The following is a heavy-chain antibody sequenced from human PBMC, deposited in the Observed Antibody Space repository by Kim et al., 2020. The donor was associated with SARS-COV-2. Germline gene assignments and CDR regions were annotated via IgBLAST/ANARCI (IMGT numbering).Heavy chain of an antibody. CDR1: GDSIRGGNYF. D-gene: IGHD3-9*01. CDR2: FFYSGST. Sequence: SETLSLTCTVSGDSIRGGNYFWDWIRQPPGKGLEWIGSFFYSGSTYYNPSLKSRVTMLVDTSKNQFSLRLSSVSAADTAIYYCARAEDFDWLPPAFNIWGQGTMVTVSS. V-gene: IGHV4-39*07. CDR3: ARAEDFDWLPPAFNI. J-gene: IGHJ3*02.